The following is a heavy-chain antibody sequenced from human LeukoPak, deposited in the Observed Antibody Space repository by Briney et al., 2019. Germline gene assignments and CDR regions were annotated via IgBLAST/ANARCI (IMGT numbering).Heavy chain of an antibody. J-gene: IGHJ3*02. CDR1: GGTFSSYA. V-gene: IGHV1-69*13. CDR3: ARDHHYYDILTGEVAVLGAFDI. D-gene: IGHD3-9*01. CDR2: IIPIFGTA. Sequence: ASVKVSCKASGGTFSSYAISRVRQAPGQGLEWMGGIIPIFGTANYAQKFQGRITITADESTSTAYMELSSLRSEDTAVYYCARDHHYYDILTGEVAVLGAFDIWGQGTMVTVSS.